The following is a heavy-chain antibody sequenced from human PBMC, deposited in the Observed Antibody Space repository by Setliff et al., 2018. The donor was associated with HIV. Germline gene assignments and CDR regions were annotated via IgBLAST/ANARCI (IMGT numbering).Heavy chain of an antibody. CDR3: VRDLTTIVTRKVFDI. J-gene: IGHJ3*02. V-gene: IGHV3-30*19. D-gene: IGHD4-4*01. CDR1: GFSFSSYA. Sequence: GGSLRLSCAASGFSFSSYAMHWVRQTPGKGLEWVAIIFHDGSYKYYADSVKGRFPISRDNSKNALYVQMNSLRADDTAIYYCVRDLTTIVTRKVFDIWGQGTMVT. CDR2: IFHDGSYK.